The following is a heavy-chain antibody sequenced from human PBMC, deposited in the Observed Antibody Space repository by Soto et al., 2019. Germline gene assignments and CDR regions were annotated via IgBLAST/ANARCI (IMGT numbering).Heavy chain of an antibody. CDR3: ARGGWVYGGKALDY. J-gene: IGHJ4*02. CDR2: IYYSGST. CDR1: GGSISSYY. D-gene: IGHD4-17*01. Sequence: SETLSLTCTVSGGSISSYYWSWIRQPPGKGLEWIGYIYYSGSTNYNPSLKSRVTISVDTSKNQFSLKLSSVTAADTAVYYCARGGWVYGGKALDYWGQGTLVTVSS. V-gene: IGHV4-59*01.